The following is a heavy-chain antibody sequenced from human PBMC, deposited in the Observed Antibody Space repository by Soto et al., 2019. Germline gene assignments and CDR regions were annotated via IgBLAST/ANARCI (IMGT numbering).Heavy chain of an antibody. J-gene: IGHJ4*02. CDR2: IYYSGST. D-gene: IGHD6-13*01. Sequence: PSATLSLTCTVSGGSISSYYWSWIRQPPGKGLEWIGYIYYSGSTNYNPSLKSRVTISVDTSKNQFSLKLSSVTAADTAVYYCARDRVAYSSSWYFDYWGQGTLVTVSS. CDR1: GGSISSYY. V-gene: IGHV4-59*01. CDR3: ARDRVAYSSSWYFDY.